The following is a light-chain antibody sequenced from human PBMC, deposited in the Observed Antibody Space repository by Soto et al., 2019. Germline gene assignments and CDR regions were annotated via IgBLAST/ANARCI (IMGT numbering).Light chain of an antibody. J-gene: IGKJ4*01. CDR1: QSVSSY. Sequence: EIVLTQSPATLSLSPGERANLSCRDSQSVSSYLAWYQQKPGQAPRLLIYDASTRATGIPARFSGSGSGTDFTLTISSLEPEDFAVYYCQQRSNWLTFGGGTKVEI. CDR2: DAS. V-gene: IGKV3-11*01. CDR3: QQRSNWLT.